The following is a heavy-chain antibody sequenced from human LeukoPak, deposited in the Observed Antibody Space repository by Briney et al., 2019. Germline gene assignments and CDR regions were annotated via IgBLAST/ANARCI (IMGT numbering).Heavy chain of an antibody. J-gene: IGHJ4*02. V-gene: IGHV4-59*01. Sequence: SETLSLTRTVSGGSLSSYYWSWIRQPPGKGLEWIGYIYYSGSTNYNPSLKSRVTISVDTSKNQFSLKLSSVTAADTAVYYCAREATQSFFDYWGQGTLVTVSS. CDR2: IYYSGST. CDR3: AREATQSFFDY. D-gene: IGHD3-10*01. CDR1: GGSLSSYY.